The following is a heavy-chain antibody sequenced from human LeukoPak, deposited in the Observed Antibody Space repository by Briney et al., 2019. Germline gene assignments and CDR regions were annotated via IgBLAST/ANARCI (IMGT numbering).Heavy chain of an antibody. CDR3: VRGSRSSLDI. Sequence: GGSLRLSCAASGFTFDDYAMHWVRQAPGKGLVWVSPINSDGSRTRYVDFVKGRFTISRDSAKNTLYLQMNSLRAEDTAVYYCVRGSRSSLDIWGQGTMVTVSS. J-gene: IGHJ3*02. V-gene: IGHV3-74*01. CDR1: GFTFDDYA. CDR2: INSDGSRT.